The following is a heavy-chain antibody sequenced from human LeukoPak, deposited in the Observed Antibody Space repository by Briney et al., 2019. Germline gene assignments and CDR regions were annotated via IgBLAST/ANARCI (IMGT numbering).Heavy chain of an antibody. V-gene: IGHV4-39*07. CDR1: GGSISSSSYY. D-gene: IGHD5-18*01. Sequence: SETLSLTCTVSGGSISSSSYYWGWIRQPPGKGLEWIGSIYYSGSTYYNPSLKSRVTISVDTSKNQFSLKLSSVTAADTAVYYCARGRGWVTAMVPFDYWGQGTPVTVSS. J-gene: IGHJ4*02. CDR3: ARGRGWVTAMVPFDY. CDR2: IYYSGST.